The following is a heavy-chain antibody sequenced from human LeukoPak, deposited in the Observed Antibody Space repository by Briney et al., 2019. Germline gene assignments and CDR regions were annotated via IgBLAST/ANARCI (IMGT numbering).Heavy chain of an antibody. Sequence: GGSLRLSCAASGFTFSSYAMSWVRQAPGKGLEWVSVISGSGAYTYYADSVKGRFTISRDNSKNTLYLQMHSLRAEDTAVYYCAKDLVLKGLVPTSFDCWGQGTLATVSP. D-gene: IGHD6-19*01. CDR2: ISGSGAYT. CDR3: AKDLVLKGLVPTSFDC. V-gene: IGHV3-23*01. J-gene: IGHJ4*02. CDR1: GFTFSSYA.